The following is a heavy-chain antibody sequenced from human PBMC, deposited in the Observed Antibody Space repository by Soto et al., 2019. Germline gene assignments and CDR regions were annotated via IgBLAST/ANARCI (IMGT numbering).Heavy chain of an antibody. CDR1: GGSITYY. CDR2: IYSNGNT. Sequence: PSETLSLTCTVSGGSITYYCGWMRLSPGKGLEWIGYIYSNGNTNYNPALKSRASLSVDASKNQFSLNLNSVTAADTALYYCARHRRPGTNSWYGVDSWGQGILVTVS. CDR3: ARHRRPGTNSWYGVDS. J-gene: IGHJ4*02. V-gene: IGHV4-59*08. D-gene: IGHD6-13*01.